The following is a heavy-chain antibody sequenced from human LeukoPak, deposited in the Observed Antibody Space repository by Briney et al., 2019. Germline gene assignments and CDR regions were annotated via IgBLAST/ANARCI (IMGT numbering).Heavy chain of an antibody. J-gene: IGHJ4*02. V-gene: IGHV4-39*07. D-gene: IGHD1-26*01. Sequence: ASETLSLTCTVSGGSISSSSYYWGWIRQPPGKGLEWIGSIYYSGSTYYNPSLKSRVTISVDTSKKQFSLKVSSVTAADTAVYYCARGFRGASFDYWGQGTLVTVSS. CDR1: GGSISSSSYY. CDR2: IYYSGST. CDR3: ARGFRGASFDY.